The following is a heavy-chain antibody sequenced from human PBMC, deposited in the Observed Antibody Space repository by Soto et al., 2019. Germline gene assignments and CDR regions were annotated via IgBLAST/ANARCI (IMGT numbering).Heavy chain of an antibody. V-gene: IGHV6-1*01. CDR3: ARDQAYCGGDCYKTPKRYFDL. D-gene: IGHD2-21*02. CDR1: GDSVSSNSAA. J-gene: IGHJ2*01. Sequence: SQTLSLTCAISGDSVSSNSAAWNWIRQSPSRDLEWLGRTYYRSKWYNDYAVSVKSRITINPDTSKNQFSLQLNSVTPEDTAVYYCARDQAYCGGDCYKTPKRYFDLWGRGTLVTVSS. CDR2: TYYRSKWYN.